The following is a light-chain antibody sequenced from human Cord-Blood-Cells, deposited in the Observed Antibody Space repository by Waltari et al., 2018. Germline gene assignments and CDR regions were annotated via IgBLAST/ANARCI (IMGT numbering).Light chain of an antibody. CDR3: QQYNNWWA. CDR1: QSVSSN. CDR2: GAS. J-gene: IGKJ1*01. V-gene: IGKV3-15*01. Sequence: ETVMTPSPATLSVSPGDRATLSCRASQSVSSNLAWYQQKPGQATRLLIYGASTRATGIPARFSGSGYGTEFSLTISSLQSEDFAVYYCQQYNNWWAFGQGTKVEMK.